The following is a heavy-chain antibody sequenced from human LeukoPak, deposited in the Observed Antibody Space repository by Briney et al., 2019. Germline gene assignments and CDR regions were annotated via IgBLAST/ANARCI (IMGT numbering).Heavy chain of an antibody. J-gene: IGHJ4*02. CDR1: GYSIRRGYY. CDR2: VHESGSS. V-gene: IGHV4-38-2*01. CDR3: VRGEVGDFDS. D-gene: IGHD1-26*01. Sequence: PSETLSLTCALSGYSIRRGYYWGWVRQSPGKRPQWLGSVHESGSSHHNPSLRSRVTIELDTSENEFSLTLTSVTAADSGTYYCVRGEVGDFDSWGQGTLVIVSS.